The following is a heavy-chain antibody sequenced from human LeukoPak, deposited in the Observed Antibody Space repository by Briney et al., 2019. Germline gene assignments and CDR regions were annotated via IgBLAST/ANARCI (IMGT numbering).Heavy chain of an antibody. CDR3: GRGGYDFDA. CDR2: IERGTST. V-gene: IGHV3-69-1*01. Sequence: GGSLRLSCAASGFSFSGYTINWVRQAPGKGLEWVSTIERGTSTLYAGSVKGRFTISRDNTKNTLYLQMNSLRAEDTAVYYCGRGGYDFDAWGPGTTVSVFS. D-gene: IGHD3/OR15-3a*01. J-gene: IGHJ6*02. CDR1: GFSFSGYT.